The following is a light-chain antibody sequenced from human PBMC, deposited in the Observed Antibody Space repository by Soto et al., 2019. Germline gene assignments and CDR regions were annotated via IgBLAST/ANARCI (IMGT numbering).Light chain of an antibody. J-gene: IGKJ1*01. V-gene: IGKV3-11*01. Sequence: EIVLTQSPATLSSFPCDRVTLSCRASQYINTRLACYQHRPGQAPRLLTYQTSIRAAGIPARFSASGSGTDFTLTISDVQPEDFALYYCHQRQSWSRTFGQGTKVDIK. CDR2: QTS. CDR1: QYINTR. CDR3: HQRQSWSRT.